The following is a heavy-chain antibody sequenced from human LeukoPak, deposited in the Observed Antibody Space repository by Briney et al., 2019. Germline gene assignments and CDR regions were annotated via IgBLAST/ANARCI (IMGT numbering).Heavy chain of an antibody. CDR1: GFTFSSYA. V-gene: IGHV3-23*01. CDR2: ISGSGGST. Sequence: GGSLRLSCAASGFTFSSYAMSWVRQAPGKGLEWVSAISGSGGSTYYADSVKGRFTISRDNSKNTLYLQMNSLRAEDTAVYYCAKDYGCSSTSRWDEYFQHWGQGTLVTVSS. J-gene: IGHJ1*01. CDR3: AKDYGCSSTSRWDEYFQH. D-gene: IGHD2-2*01.